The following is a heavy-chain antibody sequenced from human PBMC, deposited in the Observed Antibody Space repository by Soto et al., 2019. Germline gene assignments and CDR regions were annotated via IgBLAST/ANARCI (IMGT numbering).Heavy chain of an antibody. CDR1: GFTFTSSA. V-gene: IGHV1-58*01. CDR3: AARPSSSWQYYFDY. CDR2: IVVGSGNT. J-gene: IGHJ4*02. Sequence: VASVKVSCKASGFTFTSSAVQWVRQARGQRLEWIGWIVVGSGNTNYAQKFQERVTITRDMSTSTAYTELSSLRSEDTAVYYCAARPSSSWQYYFDYWGQGTLVTVSS. D-gene: IGHD6-13*01.